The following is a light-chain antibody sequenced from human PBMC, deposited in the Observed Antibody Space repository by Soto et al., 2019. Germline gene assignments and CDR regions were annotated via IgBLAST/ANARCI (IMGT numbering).Light chain of an antibody. V-gene: IGKV3-20*01. CDR1: QSVSMW. CDR2: GAS. J-gene: IGKJ1*01. Sequence: TQSPSSLSASVGDTVTITCRASQSVSMWLAWYQQKPGQAPRLLIYGASNRATGIPDRFSGSGSGTDFTLTISRLEPEDFAVYYCQQYGSSGTFGQGTKVDIK. CDR3: QQYGSSGT.